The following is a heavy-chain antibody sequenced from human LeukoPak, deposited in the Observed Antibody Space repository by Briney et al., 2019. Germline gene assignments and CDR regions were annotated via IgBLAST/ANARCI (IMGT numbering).Heavy chain of an antibody. J-gene: IGHJ4*02. CDR2: ISYDGSNK. CDR1: GFTFSSYG. Sequence: GRSLRLSCAASGFTFSSYGMHWVRQAPGKGLEWVAVISYDGSNKYYADSVKGRFTISRDNSKNTLYLQMNSLRAEDTAVYYCAKALSKLELTYFDYWGQGTLVTVSP. CDR3: AKALSKLELTYFDY. D-gene: IGHD1-7*01. V-gene: IGHV3-30*18.